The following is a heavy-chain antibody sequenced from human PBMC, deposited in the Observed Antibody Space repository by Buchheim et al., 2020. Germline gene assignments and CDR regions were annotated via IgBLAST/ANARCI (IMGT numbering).Heavy chain of an antibody. J-gene: IGHJ6*02. Sequence: EVQLVESGGGLVQPGGSLRLSCAASGFTFSSYAMSWVRQAPGKGLEWVSAISGSGGSTYYADTVKGGFTISRDNSKNTLYLQMNSLRAEDTAVYYCAKGSELGYSYGFDYGMDVWGQGTT. CDR2: ISGSGGST. CDR3: AKGSELGYSYGFDYGMDV. CDR1: GFTFSSYA. D-gene: IGHD5-18*01. V-gene: IGHV3-23*04.